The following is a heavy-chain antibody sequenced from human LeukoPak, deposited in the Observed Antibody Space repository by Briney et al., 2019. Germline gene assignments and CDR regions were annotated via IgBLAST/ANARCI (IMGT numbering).Heavy chain of an antibody. D-gene: IGHD2-15*01. CDR1: GYSFTNYW. V-gene: IGHV5-51*01. J-gene: IGHJ4*02. CDR2: INPRDSDT. Sequence: GESLKISCKGSGYSFTNYWIGWVRQMPGKGLEWRGSINPRDSDTRDSPSLQGQDTISAEKSISTAYLQWSSLKASDTAMYYCARWGGYCSGGNCYPLYYFDYWGQGTLVTVSS. CDR3: ARWGGYCSGGNCYPLYYFDY.